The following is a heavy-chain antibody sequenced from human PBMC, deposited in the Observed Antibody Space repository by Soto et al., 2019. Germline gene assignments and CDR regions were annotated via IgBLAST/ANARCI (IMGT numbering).Heavy chain of an antibody. CDR3: ARVGLDIVVVPAAIGPSWFDP. Sequence: QVQLQESGPGLVKPSQTLSLTCTVSGGSISSGDYYWSWIRQPPGKGLEWIGYIYYSGSTYYNPSLTSRVTISVDTSKNQFSLKLSSVTAADTAVYYCARVGLDIVVVPAAIGPSWFDPWGQGTLVTVSS. CDR2: IYYSGST. J-gene: IGHJ5*02. CDR1: GGSISSGDYY. D-gene: IGHD2-2*02. V-gene: IGHV4-30-4*01.